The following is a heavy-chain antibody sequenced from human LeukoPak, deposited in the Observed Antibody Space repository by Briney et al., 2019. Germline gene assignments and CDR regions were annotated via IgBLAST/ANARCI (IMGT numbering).Heavy chain of an antibody. CDR1: GGSFSGYY. CDR2: INHSGST. V-gene: IGHV4-34*01. CDR3: ARGIRSDY. Sequence: SETLSLTCAVYGGSFSGYYWSWIRQPPGKGLEWIGEINHSGSTNYNPSLKSRVTVSVDTSKNQFSLKLSSVTAADTAVYYCARGIRSDYWGQGTLVTVSS. J-gene: IGHJ4*02.